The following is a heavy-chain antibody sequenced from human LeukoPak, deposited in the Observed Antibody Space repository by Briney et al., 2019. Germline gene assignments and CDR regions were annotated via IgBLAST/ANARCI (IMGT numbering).Heavy chain of an antibody. D-gene: IGHD5-18*01. J-gene: IGHJ5*01. CDR3: ARHAGRGYSYGYDS. Sequence: SDTLSLTCAVSGYSISSSNWWGWIRQPPGKGLEWIGYIYYSGSTYYNPSLKSRVTMSVDTSKNQFSLKLSSVTAADTAVYYCARHAGRGYSYGYDSWGQGTLVTVSS. CDR2: IYYSGST. V-gene: IGHV4-28*01. CDR1: GYSISSSNW.